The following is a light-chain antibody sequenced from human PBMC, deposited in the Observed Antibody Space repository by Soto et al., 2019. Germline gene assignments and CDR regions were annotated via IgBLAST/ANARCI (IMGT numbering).Light chain of an antibody. CDR3: AAWDDSNLV. Sequence: QSVLTQPPSASGTPGQRVTISCSGSSSNIGSNYVYWYQQLPGTAPKLLIYRNNQRPSGVPDRFSGSKSGTSASLAISGLRSEDDADYYCAAWDDSNLVFGGGTKLTVL. CDR2: RNN. J-gene: IGLJ3*02. V-gene: IGLV1-47*01. CDR1: SSNIGSNY.